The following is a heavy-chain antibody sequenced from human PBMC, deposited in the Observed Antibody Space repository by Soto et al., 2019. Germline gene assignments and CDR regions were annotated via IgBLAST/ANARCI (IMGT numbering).Heavy chain of an antibody. Sequence: QVQLVESGGGVVQPGRSLRLSCAASEFTFSSYGMHWVRQAPGKGLEWVAYISYDGREKFSADSVKGRFTISRDTSKNTLYLQMNSLRAEDTAVYYCARDKVVLARVYYYFGMDVWGQGTTVTVSS. D-gene: IGHD3-22*01. CDR1: EFTFSSYG. J-gene: IGHJ6*02. CDR3: ARDKVVLARVYYYFGMDV. V-gene: IGHV3-30*03. CDR2: ISYDGREK.